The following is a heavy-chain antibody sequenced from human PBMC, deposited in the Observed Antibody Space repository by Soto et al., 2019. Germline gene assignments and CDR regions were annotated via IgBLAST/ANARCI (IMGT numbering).Heavy chain of an antibody. Sequence: QVQLVQSGAEVKKPGASVKVSCRASGYTFTNYYIHWVRQAPGQGLEWLAIFNPTSGSTNYAQEFQGRVSLTMDTSTSTVYMELSGLRSEDTAMFYCARDLAAGDHWCQGTLVTVSS. CDR1: GYTFTNYY. J-gene: IGHJ4*02. CDR2: FNPTSGST. V-gene: IGHV1-46*01. D-gene: IGHD6-25*01. CDR3: ARDLAAGDH.